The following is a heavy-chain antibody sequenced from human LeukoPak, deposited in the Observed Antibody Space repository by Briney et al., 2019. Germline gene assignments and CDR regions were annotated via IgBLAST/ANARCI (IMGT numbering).Heavy chain of an antibody. CDR2: ISSSSSTI. CDR3: ARALIWFGELLEPGSPLDY. D-gene: IGHD3-10*01. V-gene: IGHV3-48*01. Sequence: GGSLRLSCAASGFTFSSYSMTWVRQAPGKGLEWVSYISSSSSTIYYADSVKGRFTISRDNAKNSLYLQMNSLRAEDTAVYYCARALIWFGELLEPGSPLDYWGQGTPVTVSS. CDR1: GFTFSSYS. J-gene: IGHJ4*02.